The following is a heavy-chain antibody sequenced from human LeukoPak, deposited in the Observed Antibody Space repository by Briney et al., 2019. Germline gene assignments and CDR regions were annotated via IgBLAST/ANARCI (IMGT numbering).Heavy chain of an antibody. CDR1: GFAFNSHS. CDR2: ISSSTTFM. J-gene: IGHJ4*02. CDR3: ATQYYDYVWGTNPPDY. D-gene: IGHD3-16*01. V-gene: IGHV3-21*01. Sequence: PGGSLRLSCEASGFAFNSHSMYWVRQAPGKGLEWVASISSSTTFMYYADSVKGRFTVARDNSKNSLFLLMARLTAEDTGTYYCATQYYDYVWGTNPPDYWGQGTLVTVSS.